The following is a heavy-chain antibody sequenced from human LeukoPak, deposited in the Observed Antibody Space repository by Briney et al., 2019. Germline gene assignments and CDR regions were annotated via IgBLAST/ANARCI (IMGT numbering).Heavy chain of an antibody. J-gene: IGHJ4*02. D-gene: IGHD3-22*01. CDR1: GFTFSSYD. Sequence: GGSLSLLCAASGFTFSSYDMHWVRQATGKGLEWVSAIGTAGDTYYPGSVKGRFTISRENAKNSLYLQMNSLRAGDTAVYYCARAKVYYDSSGYYLFAYWGQGTLVTASS. CDR3: ARAKVYYDSSGYYLFAY. CDR2: IGTAGDT. V-gene: IGHV3-13*01.